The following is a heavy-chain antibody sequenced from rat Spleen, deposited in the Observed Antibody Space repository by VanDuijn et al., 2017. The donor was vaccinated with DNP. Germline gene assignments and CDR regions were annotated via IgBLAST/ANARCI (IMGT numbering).Heavy chain of an antibody. V-gene: IGHV5-58*01. CDR1: GFTFNNYW. CDR2: INTDGGST. J-gene: IGHJ2*01. D-gene: IGHD1-8*01. Sequence: EVQLVESGGGLVQPGNSLKLSCAASGFTFNNYWMYWIRQAPGKGLEWVASINTDGGSTYYPDSVKGRFTISRDNAENTVYLQMNSLRSEDTATYYCTKDSSRTFDYWGQGVMVTVSS. CDR3: TKDSSRTFDY.